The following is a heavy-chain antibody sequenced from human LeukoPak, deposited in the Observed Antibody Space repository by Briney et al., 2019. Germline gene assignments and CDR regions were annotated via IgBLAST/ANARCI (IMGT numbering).Heavy chain of an antibody. Sequence: SETLSLTCTVSGGSISSYYWSWIRQPAGKGLEWIGRIYTSGSTNYNPSLKSRVTISIDTSKNQFSLKLSSVTAADTAVYYCVDDSSGYWYFDLWGRGTLVTVSS. D-gene: IGHD3-22*01. J-gene: IGHJ2*01. CDR1: GGSISSYY. V-gene: IGHV4-4*07. CDR2: IYTSGST. CDR3: VDDSSGYWYFDL.